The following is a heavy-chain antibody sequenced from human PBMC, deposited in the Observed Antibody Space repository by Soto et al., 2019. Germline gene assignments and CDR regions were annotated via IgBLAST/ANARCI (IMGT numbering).Heavy chain of an antibody. J-gene: IGHJ4*02. D-gene: IGHD3-22*01. V-gene: IGHV1-69*01. CDR1: GGTFSSYA. CDR3: TRDRGRRYNDGRGYYYSAY. Sequence: QVHLVQSGAEVQKPGSSVKVSCKASGGTFSSYAISWVRQAPGQGLEWMGGFIPIFGTTNYAQKFQGRVTITAGESTSTAYMELSSLRSEDTAVYYCTRDRGRRYNDGRGYYYSAYWGQGTLVTVSS. CDR2: FIPIFGTT.